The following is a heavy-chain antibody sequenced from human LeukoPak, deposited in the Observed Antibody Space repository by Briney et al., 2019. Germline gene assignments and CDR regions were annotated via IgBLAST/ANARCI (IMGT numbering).Heavy chain of an antibody. CDR3: ATSYGIAAAGKDDY. V-gene: IGHV1-2*02. J-gene: IGHJ4*02. Sequence: GASVKVSCKASGYTFSGSYMHWVRQAPGQGPEWMGWINPNSATNYAKRFQDRVTMTRNTSISTAYMELSSLRSEDTAVYYCATSYGIAAAGKDDYWGQGTLVTVSS. CDR2: INPNSAT. CDR1: GYTFSGSY. D-gene: IGHD6-13*01.